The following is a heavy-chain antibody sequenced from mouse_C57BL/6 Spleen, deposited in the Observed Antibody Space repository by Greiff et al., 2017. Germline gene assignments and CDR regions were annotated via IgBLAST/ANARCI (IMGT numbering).Heavy chain of an antibody. V-gene: IGHV3-6*01. D-gene: IGHD2-1*01. CDR1: GYSITSGYY. J-gene: IGHJ2*01. CDR3: ARYGNLYYFDY. CDR2: ISYDGSN. Sequence: VQLKESGPGLVKPSQSLSLTCSVTGYSITSGYYWNWIRQFPGNKLEWMGYISYDGSNNYNPSLKNRNSITRDTSKNQFFLKLNSVTTEDTATYYCARYGNLYYFDYWGQGTTLTVSS.